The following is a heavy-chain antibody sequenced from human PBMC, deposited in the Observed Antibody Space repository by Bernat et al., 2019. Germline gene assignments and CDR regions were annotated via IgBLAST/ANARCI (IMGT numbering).Heavy chain of an antibody. CDR2: IYYSGGT. CDR1: GGSISSGSHY. V-gene: IGHV4-39*01. Sequence: QLQLQESGPGLVKPSETLSLICTVSGGSISSGSHYWGWIRQPPGKGLEWIGSIYYSGGTYYSPSLKSRATVSVDTSKNQFSLKLNTVTAADTAGDYCARVFLSESSNYHGMDVWGEGTTVTVSS. J-gene: IGHJ6*04. CDR3: ARVFLSESSNYHGMDV. D-gene: IGHD2/OR15-2a*01.